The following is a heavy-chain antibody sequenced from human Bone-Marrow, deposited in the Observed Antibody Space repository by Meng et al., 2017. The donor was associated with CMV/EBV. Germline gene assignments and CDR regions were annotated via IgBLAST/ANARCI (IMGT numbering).Heavy chain of an antibody. V-gene: IGHV3-21*01. D-gene: IGHD3-3*01. CDR2: ISSSSSYI. CDR3: ARINGPFWSGSFQH. Sequence: GESLKISCAASGFTFSTYSMSWVRQAPGKGLEWVSSISSSSSYIYYADSVKGRFTISRDNAKNSLYLQMNSLRAEDTAVYYCARINGPFWSGSFQHWGQGTLVTVSS. CDR1: GFTFSTYS. J-gene: IGHJ1*01.